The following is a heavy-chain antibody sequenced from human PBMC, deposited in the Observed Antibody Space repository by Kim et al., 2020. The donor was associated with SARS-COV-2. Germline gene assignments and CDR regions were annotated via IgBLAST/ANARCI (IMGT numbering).Heavy chain of an antibody. D-gene: IGHD3-22*01. Sequence: ADSVKGRFTISRDNSKNTLYLQMNSLRAEDTAVYYCAKGDNDSSGYTHDYWGQGTLVTVSS. V-gene: IGHV3-23*01. CDR3: AKGDNDSSGYTHDY. J-gene: IGHJ4*02.